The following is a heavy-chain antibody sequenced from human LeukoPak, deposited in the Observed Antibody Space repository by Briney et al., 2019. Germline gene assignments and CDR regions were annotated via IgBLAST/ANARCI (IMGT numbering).Heavy chain of an antibody. CDR2: IYYSGST. CDR1: GGSTSSYY. D-gene: IGHD5-18*01. V-gene: IGHV4-59*08. Sequence: PSETLSLTCTVSGGSTSSYYWSWIRQPPGKGLEWSGYIYYSGSTNYNPSLKSRVTISVDTSKIQFSLKLSSVTAADTAVYYCARRRGYSYGSFDYWGQGTLVTVSS. J-gene: IGHJ4*02. CDR3: ARRRGYSYGSFDY.